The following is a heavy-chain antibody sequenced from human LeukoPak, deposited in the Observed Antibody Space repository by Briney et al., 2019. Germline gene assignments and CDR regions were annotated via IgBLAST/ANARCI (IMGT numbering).Heavy chain of an antibody. CDR2: INQDESEK. J-gene: IGHJ4*02. D-gene: IGHD1-14*01. CDR3: ARDGNDGFDY. Sequence: PGGSLRLSCATSGFTFSNYWMSWVRQAPGKGLEWVANINQDESEKYYVGSVKGRFTISRDNAKNSLYLQMDSLRAEDTAVYYCARDGNDGFDYWGQGTLVTVSS. V-gene: IGHV3-7*05. CDR1: GFTFSNYW.